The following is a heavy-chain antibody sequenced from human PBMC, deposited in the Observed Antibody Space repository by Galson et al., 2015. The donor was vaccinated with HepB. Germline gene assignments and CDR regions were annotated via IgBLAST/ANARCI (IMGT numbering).Heavy chain of an antibody. V-gene: IGHV4-59*01. CDR3: ARVGGVRRELPFDY. D-gene: IGHD1-26*01. Sequence: SETLSLTCTVSGGSISSYYWSWIRQPPGKGLEWIGYIYYSGSTNYNPSLKSRVTISVDTSKNQFSLKLSSVTAADTAVYYCARVGGVRRELPFDYWGQRTLVTVSS. CDR2: IYYSGST. CDR1: GGSISSYY. J-gene: IGHJ4*02.